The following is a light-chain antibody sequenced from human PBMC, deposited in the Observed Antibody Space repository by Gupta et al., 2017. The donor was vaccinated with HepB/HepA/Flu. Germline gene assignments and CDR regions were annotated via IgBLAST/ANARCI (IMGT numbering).Light chain of an antibody. CDR2: EVS. Sequence: QSALTQPASVSGSPGRSITISCTGTSSDVGSYNLVSWYQQHPGKAPKLMIYEVSKRPSGVSNRFSGSKSGNTASLTISGLQAEDEADYYCCSYAGSSTFEVFGGGTKLTVL. CDR3: CSYAGSSTFEV. V-gene: IGLV2-23*02. J-gene: IGLJ2*01. CDR1: SSDVGSYNL.